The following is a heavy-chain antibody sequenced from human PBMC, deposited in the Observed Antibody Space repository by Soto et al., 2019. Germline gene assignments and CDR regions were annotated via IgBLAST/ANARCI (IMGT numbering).Heavy chain of an antibody. D-gene: IGHD6-19*01. CDR2: ISYDGSNK. CDR1: GYTFSSYG. V-gene: IGHV3-30*18. J-gene: IGHJ4*02. Sequence: QVQLVESGGGVVQPGRSLRLSCAATGYTFSSYGMHWVRQAPGKGLEWVAVISYDGSNKYYADSVKGRFTISRDNSKNTLYLQMNSLSAEDTAVYYCAKESVGSGWYASGYFDYWGQGTLVTVSS. CDR3: AKESVGSGWYASGYFDY.